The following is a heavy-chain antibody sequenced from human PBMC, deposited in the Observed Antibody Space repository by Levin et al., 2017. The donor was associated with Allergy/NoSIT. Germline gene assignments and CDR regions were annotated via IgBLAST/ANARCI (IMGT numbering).Heavy chain of an antibody. Sequence: GESLKISCAASGFTFSSYSMNWVRQAPGKGLEWVSCISTSSYTHYADSVQGRFTSSKGNAKNSLYLQMNSLRAEDTAVYYCAREYSSTNGTAFDIWGQGTMVTVSS. D-gene: IGHD6-13*01. CDR3: AREYSSTNGTAFDI. CDR1: GFTFSSYS. J-gene: IGHJ3*02. V-gene: IGHV3-21*01. CDR2: ISTSSYT.